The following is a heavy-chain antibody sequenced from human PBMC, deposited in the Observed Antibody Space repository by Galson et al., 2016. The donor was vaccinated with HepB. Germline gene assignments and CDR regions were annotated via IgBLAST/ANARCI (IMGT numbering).Heavy chain of an antibody. CDR2: IYYSGRT. Sequence: SETLSLTCTVSGASISGYYLSWIRQPPGKGLEWIGYIYYSGRTNYNPSLKSRVTISVDTSKNQFSLKLSSVTAADTAVYYCARDDSGGWYGFHYGMDVWGQGTTGTGSS. V-gene: IGHV4-59*01. D-gene: IGHD6-19*01. CDR3: ARDDSGGWYGFHYGMDV. J-gene: IGHJ6*02. CDR1: GASISGYY.